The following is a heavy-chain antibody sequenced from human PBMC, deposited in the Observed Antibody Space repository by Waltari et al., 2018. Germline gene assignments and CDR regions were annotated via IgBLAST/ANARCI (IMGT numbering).Heavy chain of an antibody. CDR3: ARDPAGDYGY. CDR2: VYYTGAA. V-gene: IGHV4-59*01. J-gene: IGHJ4*02. D-gene: IGHD4-17*01. Sequence: QVQLQESGPDRVKPSETLSLICNVSGASIPPYYWSWMRQSPGKRLEWIGYVYYTGAAKYNPSFGSRVTMSVDTSKSQFSLKLTSVTAADTAVYYCARDPAGDYGYWGQGTLVTVSA. CDR1: GASIPPYY.